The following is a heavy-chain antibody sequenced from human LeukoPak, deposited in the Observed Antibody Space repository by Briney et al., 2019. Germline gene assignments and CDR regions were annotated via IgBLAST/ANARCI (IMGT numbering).Heavy chain of an antibody. V-gene: IGHV3-74*01. CDR2: INGDGSST. D-gene: IGHD2-15*01. CDR1: GFTFTGYW. Sequence: GGSLRLSCAASGFTFTGYWMHWVRQVPGKGLVWVARINGDGSSTTYADFVKGRFTISRDNAKNTLDLQMNSLRAEDTAVYYCARERGLGYCSGGSCHIWFDPWGQGTLVTVSS. CDR3: ARERGLGYCSGGSCHIWFDP. J-gene: IGHJ5*02.